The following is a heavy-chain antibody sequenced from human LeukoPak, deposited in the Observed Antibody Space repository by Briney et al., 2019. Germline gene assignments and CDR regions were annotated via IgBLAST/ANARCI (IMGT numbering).Heavy chain of an antibody. J-gene: IGHJ3*02. CDR3: AIVGYCSSTSCYERAFDI. CDR2: INHSGST. V-gene: IGHV4-34*01. Sequence: PSETLSLTCAVYGGSFSCYYWSWIRQPPGKGLEWIGEINHSGSTNYNPSLKSRVTISVDTSKNQFSLKLSSVTAADTAVYYCAIVGYCSSTSCYERAFDIWGQGTMVTVSS. CDR1: GGSFSCYY. D-gene: IGHD2-2*01.